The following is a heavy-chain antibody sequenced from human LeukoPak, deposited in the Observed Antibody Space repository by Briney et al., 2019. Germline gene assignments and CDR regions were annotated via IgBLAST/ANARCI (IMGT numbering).Heavy chain of an antibody. D-gene: IGHD3-22*01. CDR3: ARDYDYDSSGYSSD. CDR1: GFGFRIYS. CDR2: MSGGGDTS. J-gene: IGHJ4*02. V-gene: IGHV3-23*01. Sequence: GGSLRLSCASSGFGFRIYSMTWVRQAVGKGLEWVSSMSGGGDTSYYADSVKGRFAVSRDYSKNTLYLQMDSLGAEDTAVYYCARDYDYDSSGYSSDWGQGTLVTVSS.